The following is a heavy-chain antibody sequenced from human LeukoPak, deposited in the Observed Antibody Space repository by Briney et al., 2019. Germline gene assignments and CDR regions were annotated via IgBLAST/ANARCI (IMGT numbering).Heavy chain of an antibody. Sequence: GESLRLSCAASGFTFSSYEMNWVRQAPGKGLEWVSYISSSGSTIYYADSVRGRFTISRDNAKNSLYLQMNSLRAEDTAVYYCARAWYYDFWSGYYTGGFFDYWGQGTLVTVSS. CDR2: ISSSGSTI. J-gene: IGHJ4*02. D-gene: IGHD3-3*01. CDR3: ARAWYYDFWSGYYTGGFFDY. CDR1: GFTFSSYE. V-gene: IGHV3-48*03.